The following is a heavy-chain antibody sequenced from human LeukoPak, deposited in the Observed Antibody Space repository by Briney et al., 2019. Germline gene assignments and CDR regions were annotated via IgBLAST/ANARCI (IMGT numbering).Heavy chain of an antibody. V-gene: IGHV3-7*01. CDR1: GFTFSRYW. CDR3: ARDGGECSSSHFDY. CDR2: IKQDGSEK. J-gene: IGHJ4*02. Sequence: GGSLRLSCAASGFTFSRYWMSWVRQAPGKGLEWVANIKQDGSEKYYVDSVKGRFTISRDNAKNSLYLQMNSLRAEDTAVCFCARDGGECSSSHFDYWGQGTLVTVSS. D-gene: IGHD6-6*01.